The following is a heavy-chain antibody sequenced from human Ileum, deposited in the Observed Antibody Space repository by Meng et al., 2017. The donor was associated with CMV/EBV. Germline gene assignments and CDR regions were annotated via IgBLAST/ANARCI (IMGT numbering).Heavy chain of an antibody. V-gene: IGHV4-34*01. Sequence: SETLSLTCAVYGGSFSGYYWSWIRQPPGKGLEWIGEINHSGSTNYNPSLKSRVTISVDTSKNQFSLKLSSVTAADTAVYYCARHGGYWGQGTLVTVSS. CDR3: ARHGGY. J-gene: IGHJ4*02. CDR2: INHSGST. D-gene: IGHD3-10*01. CDR1: GGSFSGYY.